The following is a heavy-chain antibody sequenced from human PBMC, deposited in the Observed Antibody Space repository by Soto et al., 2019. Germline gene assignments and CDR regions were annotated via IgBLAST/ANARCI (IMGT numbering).Heavy chain of an antibody. CDR3: ARVRGVRGVRIQRHWFDP. Sequence: ETLSLTCAVYGGSFSGYYWSWIRQPPGKGLEWIGEINHSGSTNYNPSLKSRVTISVDTSKNQFSLKLSSVTAADTAVYYCARVRGVRGVRIQRHWFDPWGQGTLVTVSS. D-gene: IGHD3-10*01. CDR2: INHSGST. V-gene: IGHV4-34*01. J-gene: IGHJ5*02. CDR1: GGSFSGYY.